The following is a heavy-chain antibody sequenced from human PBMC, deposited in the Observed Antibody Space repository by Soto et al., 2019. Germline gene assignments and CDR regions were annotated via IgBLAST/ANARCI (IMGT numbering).Heavy chain of an antibody. Sequence: PGGSLRLSCAASGFTFSSYAIHWVRQAPDKGLEWVAVISYDGKNKYSADSVKGRFTTSRESSTNTVYLQMNSLRAEDTAVYYCARDREVQTFFYYSHGLDVWGQGTTVTVSS. CDR3: ARDREVQTFFYYSHGLDV. J-gene: IGHJ6*02. V-gene: IGHV3-30*04. D-gene: IGHD3-3*01. CDR1: GFTFSSYA. CDR2: ISYDGKNK.